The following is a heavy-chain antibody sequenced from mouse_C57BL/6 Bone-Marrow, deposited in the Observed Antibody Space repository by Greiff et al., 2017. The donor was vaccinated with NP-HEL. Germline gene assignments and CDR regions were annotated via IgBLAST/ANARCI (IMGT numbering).Heavy chain of an antibody. Sequence: QVQLKQPGAELVKPGASVKLSCKASGYTFTSYWMHWVKQRPGQGLEWIGMIHPNSGSTNYNEKFKSKATLTVDKSSSTAYMQLSSLTSEDSAVYYCARRPYYYGSSDYWGQGTTLTVSS. CDR2: IHPNSGST. CDR3: ARRPYYYGSSDY. J-gene: IGHJ2*01. V-gene: IGHV1-64*01. CDR1: GYTFTSYW. D-gene: IGHD1-1*01.